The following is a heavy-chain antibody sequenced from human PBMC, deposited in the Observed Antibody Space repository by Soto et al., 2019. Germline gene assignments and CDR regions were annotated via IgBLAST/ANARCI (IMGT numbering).Heavy chain of an antibody. V-gene: IGHV3-23*01. J-gene: IGHJ4*02. CDR3: AKTDIVVVPAAMPATVGRYFDY. CDR1: GFTFSSYA. D-gene: IGHD2-2*01. CDR2: ISGSGGST. Sequence: GGSLRLSCAASGFTFSSYAMSWVRQAPGKGLEWVSAISGSGGSTYYADSVKGRFTISRDNSKNTLYLQMNSLRAEDTAVYYCAKTDIVVVPAAMPATVGRYFDYWGQGTLVTVSS.